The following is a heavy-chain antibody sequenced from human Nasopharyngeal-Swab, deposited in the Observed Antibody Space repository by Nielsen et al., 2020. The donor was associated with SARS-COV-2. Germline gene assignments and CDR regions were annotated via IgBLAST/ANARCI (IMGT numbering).Heavy chain of an antibody. D-gene: IGHD6-13*01. V-gene: IGHV3-33*01. J-gene: IGHJ5*01. Sequence: GESLKISCVASGFSFRDYGMHWVRQTPGKGLEWVAVIWYDGIKKYYGDSVKGRFTISRDISMNTLYLQMNSLRVEDTAVYYCARGPSNSRFDFWGQGSLVTVSS. CDR2: IWYDGIKK. CDR3: ARGPSNSRFDF. CDR1: GFSFRDYG.